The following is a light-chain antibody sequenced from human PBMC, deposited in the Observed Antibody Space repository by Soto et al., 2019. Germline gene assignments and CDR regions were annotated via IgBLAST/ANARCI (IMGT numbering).Light chain of an antibody. CDR3: QTWGSGIQV. J-gene: IGLJ3*02. CDR1: SGHSRYA. CDR2: VDSDGSH. Sequence: QSVLTQSPSASASLGDSVKLTCTLSSGHSRYAIAWHHQQPEKGPRYLMIVDSDGSHTKGDGIPDRFSGSSSGSERYLTISGLQSEDEADYYCQTWGSGIQVFGGGTKLTVL. V-gene: IGLV4-69*01.